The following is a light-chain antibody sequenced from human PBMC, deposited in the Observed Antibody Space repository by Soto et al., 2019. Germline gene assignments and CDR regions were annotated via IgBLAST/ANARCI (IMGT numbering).Light chain of an antibody. V-gene: IGKV2-30*02. J-gene: IGKJ2*01. CDR3: MQGTHWPYT. CDR1: QGLIHSDGNTY. Sequence: DVVMTQSPLSLPVTLGQPASISCRSSQGLIHSDGNTYLNWFLQRPGQSPRRLIYKVSKRDFGVPDRFSGSGSGNDFTLKISRVETEDVGVYYCMQGTHWPYTFGQGTRLEIK. CDR2: KVS.